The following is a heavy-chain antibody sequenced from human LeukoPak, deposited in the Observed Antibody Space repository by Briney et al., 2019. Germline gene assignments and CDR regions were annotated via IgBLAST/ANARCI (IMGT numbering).Heavy chain of an antibody. V-gene: IGHV3-74*01. J-gene: IGHJ4*02. CDR1: GFTFSNYW. CDR3: AGGYRSGGSCYDYFDY. CDR2: IHSDGSAT. Sequence: GGSLRLSCAASGFTFSNYWMHWVRQAPGKGLVWVSRIHSDGSATYYADSVRGRFTISRDNAKNTLYLQMNSLRAEDTAVYYCAGGYRSGGSCYDYFDYWGQGTLVTVSS. D-gene: IGHD2-15*01.